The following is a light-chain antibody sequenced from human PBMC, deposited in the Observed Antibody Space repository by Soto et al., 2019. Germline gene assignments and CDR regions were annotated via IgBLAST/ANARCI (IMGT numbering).Light chain of an antibody. CDR2: AAS. V-gene: IGKV1-6*01. CDR3: LQDFTYPWT. CDR1: QGVRND. J-gene: IGKJ1*01. Sequence: AIQMTQSPSSLSASVGDRVTITCRASQGVRNDLGWYRQKPGRAPELLIFAASTLRGEVPSRFSGGGSDTEFTLTISSLQPEDFATYYCLQDFTYPWTFGQGTKVEIE.